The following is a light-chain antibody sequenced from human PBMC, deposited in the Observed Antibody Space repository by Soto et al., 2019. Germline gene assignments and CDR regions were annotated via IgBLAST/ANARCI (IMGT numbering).Light chain of an antibody. Sequence: SYELTQPPSVSASPGQTARITCSGDALPKQYAYWYQQKPGQAPVLVIYKDSERPSGIPERFSGSSSGTTVTLTISGVQAEDEADYYCQSADSSGTPLSFGTGTKVTVL. J-gene: IGLJ1*01. CDR3: QSADSSGTPLS. CDR1: ALPKQY. CDR2: KDS. V-gene: IGLV3-25*02.